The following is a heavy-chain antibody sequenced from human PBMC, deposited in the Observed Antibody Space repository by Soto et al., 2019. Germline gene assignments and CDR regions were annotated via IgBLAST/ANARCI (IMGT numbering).Heavy chain of an antibody. CDR1: GFTFSSYW. CDR2: ITGNGAGT. Sequence: GSLRLSCAASGFTFSSYWMTWVRQAPGKGLEWVSGITGNGAGTDYADSLKGRFTISRDNSKNTLYLQMNSLRAEDTAVYYCAKEVWSGPMDVWGQGTTVTVSS. V-gene: IGHV3-23*01. CDR3: AKEVWSGPMDV. J-gene: IGHJ6*02. D-gene: IGHD3-3*01.